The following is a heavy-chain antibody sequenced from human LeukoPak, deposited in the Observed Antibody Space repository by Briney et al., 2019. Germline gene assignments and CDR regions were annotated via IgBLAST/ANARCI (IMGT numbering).Heavy chain of an antibody. V-gene: IGHV3-30*18. CDR3: AKIAIGNGYYYYYYMDV. Sequence: GGSLRLSCAASGFTFSSYGMHWVRQAPGKGLEWVAVISYDGSNKYYADSVKGRFTISRDNSKNTLYLQMNSLGAEDTAVYYCAKIAIGNGYYYYYYMDVWGKGTTVTVSS. CDR1: GFTFSSYG. D-gene: IGHD2-8*01. CDR2: ISYDGSNK. J-gene: IGHJ6*03.